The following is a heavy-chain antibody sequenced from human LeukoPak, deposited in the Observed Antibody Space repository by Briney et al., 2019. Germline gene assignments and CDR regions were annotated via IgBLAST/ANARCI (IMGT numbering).Heavy chain of an antibody. D-gene: IGHD3-3*01. Sequence: PGGSLRLSCAASGFTFSSYWMSWVRQAPGKGLEWVANIKQDGSEKYYVDSVKGRFTISRDNAKNSLYLQMNSLRAEDTAVYYCARDGRGGHYDFWSGYYGHSDYWGQGTLVTVSS. J-gene: IGHJ4*02. CDR2: IKQDGSEK. CDR1: GFTFSSYW. CDR3: ARDGRGGHYDFWSGYYGHSDY. V-gene: IGHV3-7*01.